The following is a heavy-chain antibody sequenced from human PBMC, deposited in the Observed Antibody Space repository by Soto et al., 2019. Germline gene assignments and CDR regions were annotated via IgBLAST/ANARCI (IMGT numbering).Heavy chain of an antibody. Sequence: QVQLVQSGAEVKKPGASVKVSCKASGYTFTTHGISWVRQVPGQGLEWMGWVRGDNGHTNYAQSLQGRVTMTTETSTNTAYMERRSLRSADTAVYYCARDLGYCRSGTCYREWFDPWGQGTLVTVSS. CDR2: VRGDNGHT. D-gene: IGHD2-15*01. V-gene: IGHV1-18*01. CDR1: GYTFTTHG. J-gene: IGHJ5*02. CDR3: ARDLGYCRSGTCYREWFDP.